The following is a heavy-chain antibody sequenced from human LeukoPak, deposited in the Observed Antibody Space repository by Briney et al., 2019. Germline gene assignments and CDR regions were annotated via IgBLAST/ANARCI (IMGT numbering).Heavy chain of an antibody. D-gene: IGHD4/OR15-4a*01. CDR3: ARDLGAYYGPNY. Sequence: GASVKVSCKTSGYTFTNYHIHWVRQAPGQGPEWMGIINTNTGTRTNAQGLQGRITMTRDTSTSSAYMELSSLSSDDTAMYYCARDLGAYYGPNYWGQGTLVTVSS. V-gene: IGHV1-46*01. CDR2: INTNTGTR. CDR1: GYTFTNYH. J-gene: IGHJ4*02.